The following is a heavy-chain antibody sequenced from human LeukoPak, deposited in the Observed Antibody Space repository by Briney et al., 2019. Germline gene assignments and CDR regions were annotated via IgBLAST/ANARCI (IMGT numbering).Heavy chain of an antibody. V-gene: IGHV4-34*01. D-gene: IGHD2-2*01. CDR3: ARYCSSTSCYHGMDV. CDR2: INHSGST. Sequence: EINHSGSTNYTPSLKSRVTISVDTSKNQFSLKLSSVTAADTAVYYCARYCSSTSCYHGMDVWGQGTTVTVSS. J-gene: IGHJ6*02.